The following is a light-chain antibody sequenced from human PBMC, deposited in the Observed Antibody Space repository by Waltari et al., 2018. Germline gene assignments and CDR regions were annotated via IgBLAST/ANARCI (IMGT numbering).Light chain of an antibody. CDR3: QQYGYPSLV. CDR2: GAS. J-gene: IGKJ2*01. Sequence: EIVLTQSPGTLSLSPGETATFSCRASQSVSSSYLAWYQQRPGRAPRLLIYGASSRATGIPDRFSGSGSGTDYTLTISRLEPEDVAVYYWQQYGYPSLVFGQGTKLQIK. V-gene: IGKV3-20*01. CDR1: QSVSSSY.